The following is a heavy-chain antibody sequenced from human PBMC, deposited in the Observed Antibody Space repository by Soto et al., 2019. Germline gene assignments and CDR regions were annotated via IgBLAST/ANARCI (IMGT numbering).Heavy chain of an antibody. J-gene: IGHJ4*02. CDR2: INAGNGNT. Sequence: QVPLVQSGAEVKKPGASVKVSCKASGYTFTSYAMHWVRQAPGQRLEWMGWINAGNGNTKYSQKFQGRVTITRDTSASTAYMELSSLRSEDTAVYYCARGDYYYDSSGYYYPYYFDYWGQGTLVTVSS. V-gene: IGHV1-3*01. D-gene: IGHD3-22*01. CDR3: ARGDYYYDSSGYYYPYYFDY. CDR1: GYTFTSYA.